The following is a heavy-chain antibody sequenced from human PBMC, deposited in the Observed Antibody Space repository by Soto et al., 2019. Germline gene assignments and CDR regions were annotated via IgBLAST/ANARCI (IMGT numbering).Heavy chain of an antibody. J-gene: IGHJ6*02. CDR3: ASGGLDSCGYKRDYFYYYGMDV. CDR1: GYIFTDYY. Sequence: ASVKVSCKASGYIFTDYYRNWVRQAPGQGLEWMGIINPTDGSTEYGQKFQDRVTMTRDTSTSTVYMELSSLSSEDTAVYYCASGGLDSCGYKRDYFYYYGMDVWGQGTTVTVSS. CDR2: INPTDGST. V-gene: IGHV1-46*01. D-gene: IGHD3-22*01.